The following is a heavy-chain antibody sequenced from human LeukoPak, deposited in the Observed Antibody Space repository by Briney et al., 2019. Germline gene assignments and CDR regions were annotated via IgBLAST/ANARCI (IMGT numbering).Heavy chain of an antibody. D-gene: IGHD3-22*01. CDR3: ARHYYDSSGYYYSPPDY. V-gene: IGHV4-59*08. Sequence: PSETLSLTCTVSGGSISSYYWSWIRQPPGKGLEWIGYIYYSGNTNYNPSLKSRVTISVDTSKNQFSLKLSSVTAADTAVYYCARHYYDSSGYYYSPPDYWGQGTQVTVSS. J-gene: IGHJ4*02. CDR2: IYYSGNT. CDR1: GGSISSYY.